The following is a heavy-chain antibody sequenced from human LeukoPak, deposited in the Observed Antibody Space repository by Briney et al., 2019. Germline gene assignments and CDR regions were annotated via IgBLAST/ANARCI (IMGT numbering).Heavy chain of an antibody. J-gene: IGHJ6*03. CDR2: IRYDGSRK. V-gene: IGHV3-30*02. D-gene: IGHD5-18*01. CDR3: AKDQKRGCSYGYLFYHYYMDV. CDR1: GFTFSSYG. Sequence: GGSLRLSCAASGFTFSSYGMHWVRQAPGKGLEWVSFIRYDGSRKYYADSVKGRFTISRDNSKNTLYLQMNSLRAEDTAVYYCAKDQKRGCSYGYLFYHYYMDVWGKGTTVTISS.